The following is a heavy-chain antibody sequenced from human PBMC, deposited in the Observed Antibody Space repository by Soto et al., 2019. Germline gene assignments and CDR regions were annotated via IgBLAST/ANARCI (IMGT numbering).Heavy chain of an antibody. Sequence: QVQLVESGGGVVQPGKSLRLSCAASGFTFSTYGMHWVRQAPGKGLEWVAVIWYDGNNKYYADFVKGRFTISRDNSKNTLYLQMNSLRGEDTAVYFCARDHPEAIAVAGTPYGMDVWGQGTTVTVSS. D-gene: IGHD6-19*01. CDR3: ARDHPEAIAVAGTPYGMDV. CDR2: IWYDGNNK. V-gene: IGHV3-33*01. J-gene: IGHJ6*02. CDR1: GFTFSTYG.